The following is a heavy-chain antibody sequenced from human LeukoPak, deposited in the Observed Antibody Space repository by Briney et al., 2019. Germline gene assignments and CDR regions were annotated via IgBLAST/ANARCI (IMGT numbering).Heavy chain of an antibody. CDR3: ARSRCSSTSCLFDP. D-gene: IGHD2-2*01. CDR2: IYTSGST. J-gene: IGHJ5*02. V-gene: IGHV4-4*07. CDR1: GGSISSYY. Sequence: SETLSLTCTVSGGSISSYYWSWIRQPAGKGLEWIGRIYTSGSTNYNPSLKSRVTMSVDTSKNQFSLKLSSVTAADTAVYYCARSRCSSTSCLFDPWGQGTLVTVSS.